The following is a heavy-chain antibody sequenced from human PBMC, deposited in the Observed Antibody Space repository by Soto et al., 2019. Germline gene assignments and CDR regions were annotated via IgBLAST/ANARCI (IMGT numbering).Heavy chain of an antibody. CDR1: CGSISSSNW. Sequence: TSETLSLTCAVSCGSISSSNWWSWVRQPPGKGLEWIGEIYHSGTTNYNPSLKSRVTISVDKSKNQFSLKLSSVTAADTAVYYCARDDSSGYQGLFDPWGQGNLVTVSS. D-gene: IGHD3-22*01. CDR2: IYHSGTT. J-gene: IGHJ5*02. V-gene: IGHV4-4*02. CDR3: ARDDSSGYQGLFDP.